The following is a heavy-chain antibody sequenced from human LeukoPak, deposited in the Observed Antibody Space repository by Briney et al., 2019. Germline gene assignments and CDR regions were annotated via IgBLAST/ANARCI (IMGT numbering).Heavy chain of an antibody. J-gene: IGHJ4*02. V-gene: IGHV3-23*01. CDR2: ISPGGDTP. CDR3: AQDRAWIEFYF. CDR1: GFTFSNHG. Sequence: GGSLRLSCAASGFTFSNHGMNWVRQAPGKGLEWVSGISPGGDTPHYADSVRGRFTISRDNSKNTMYLQMNSLRAEDTAVYYCAQDRAWIEFYFWGQGPLVTVSS. D-gene: IGHD5-12*01.